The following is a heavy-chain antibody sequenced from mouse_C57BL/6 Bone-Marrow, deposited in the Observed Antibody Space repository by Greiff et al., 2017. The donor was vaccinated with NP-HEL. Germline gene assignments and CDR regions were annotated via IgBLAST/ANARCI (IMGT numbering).Heavy chain of an antibody. Sequence: VKLMESGAELARPGASVKLSCKASGYTFTSYGISWVKQRTGQGLEWIGEIYPRSGNTYYNEKFKGKATLTADKSSSTAYMELRSLTSEDSAVYFCARRGITTVVEGDFDYWGQGTTLTVSS. V-gene: IGHV1-81*01. CDR1: GYTFTSYG. CDR3: ARRGITTVVEGDFDY. J-gene: IGHJ2*01. D-gene: IGHD1-1*01. CDR2: IYPRSGNT.